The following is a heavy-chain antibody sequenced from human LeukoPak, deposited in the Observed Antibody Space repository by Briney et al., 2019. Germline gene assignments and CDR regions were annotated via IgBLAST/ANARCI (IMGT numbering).Heavy chain of an antibody. V-gene: IGHV4-34*01. J-gene: IGHJ5*02. CDR1: GGSFSGYY. CDR3: ARPGPNWFDP. Sequence: SETLSLTCAVYGGSFSGYYWSWIRQPPGEGLEWIGEINHSGSTNYNPSLKSRVTISVDTSKNQFSLKLSSVTAADTAVYYCARPGPNWFDPWGQGTLVTVSS. D-gene: IGHD7-27*01. CDR2: INHSGST.